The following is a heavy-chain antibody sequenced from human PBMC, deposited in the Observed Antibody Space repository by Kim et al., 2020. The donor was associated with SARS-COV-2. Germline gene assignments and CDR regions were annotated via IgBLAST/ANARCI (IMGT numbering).Heavy chain of an antibody. CDR2: INAGNGNT. D-gene: IGHD1-26*01. V-gene: IGHV1-3*01. Sequence: ASVKVSCKASGYTFTSYAMHWVRQAPGQRLEWMGWINAGNGNTKYSQKFQGRVTITRDTSASTAYMELSSLRSEDTAVYYCARERREWELLEFYYFDYWGQGTLVTVSS. J-gene: IGHJ4*02. CDR1: GYTFTSYA. CDR3: ARERREWELLEFYYFDY.